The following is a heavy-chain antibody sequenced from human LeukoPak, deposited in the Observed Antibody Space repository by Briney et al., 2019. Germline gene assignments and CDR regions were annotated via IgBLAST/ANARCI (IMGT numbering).Heavy chain of an antibody. CDR1: GFTFNTHA. D-gene: IGHD3-10*01. V-gene: IGHV3-23*01. Sequence: PGGSLRLSCAASGFTFNTHAMSWVRQAPEKGLGWVSSLTRTGRTTYYADSVKGRFTISRDNLKNTVYLQMNSLRGEDTAIYYCAKDRPNFYEASGSYYKMKGDFWGQGTLVTVSS. CDR3: AKDRPNFYEASGSYYKMKGDF. CDR2: LTRTGRTT. J-gene: IGHJ4*02.